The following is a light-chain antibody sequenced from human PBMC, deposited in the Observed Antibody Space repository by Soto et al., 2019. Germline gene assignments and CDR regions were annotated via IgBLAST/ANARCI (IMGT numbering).Light chain of an antibody. CDR3: QQYNKWPPIT. J-gene: IGKJ5*01. Sequence: EIVITQSPPTLSVSPGERATLSCRASQSVSSKLAWYQQKPGQAPRLLIYDASTRATGIPARFSGSGSGTEFTLTISSLRSEDFAVYYCQQYNKWPPITFGQGTRLEIK. CDR1: QSVSSK. CDR2: DAS. V-gene: IGKV3-15*01.